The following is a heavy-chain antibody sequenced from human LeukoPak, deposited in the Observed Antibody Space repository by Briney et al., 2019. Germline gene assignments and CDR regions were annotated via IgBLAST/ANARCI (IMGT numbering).Heavy chain of an antibody. D-gene: IGHD2-2*01. CDR3: ARGYCSSTTCYSAFDI. J-gene: IGHJ3*02. V-gene: IGHV1-2*02. CDR1: GYTFTGYY. Sequence: ASVKVSCKASGYTFTGYYMHWVRHAPGQGLELMGWLNPNSGDTNFAQNFEGRVTMTRDTSISTAYMELSSLTSDDTAVYYCARGYCSSTTCYSAFDIWGQGTMVTVSS. CDR2: LNPNSGDT.